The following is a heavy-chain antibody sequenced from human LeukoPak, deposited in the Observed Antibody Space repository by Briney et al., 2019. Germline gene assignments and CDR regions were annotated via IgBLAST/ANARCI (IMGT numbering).Heavy chain of an antibody. CDR1: GGSISSYY. J-gene: IGHJ5*02. V-gene: IGHV4-59*01. CDR3: ARVSVYCSGVCYFSEFDP. D-gene: IGHD2-21*02. Sequence: SETLSLTCTVSGGSISSYYWSWIRQPPGKGPEWIGYIYYSGSTNYNPSLKSRVTISVDTSKNQFSLKLSSVTAADTAVYYCARVSVYCSGVCYFSEFDPWGQGTLVTVSS. CDR2: IYYSGST.